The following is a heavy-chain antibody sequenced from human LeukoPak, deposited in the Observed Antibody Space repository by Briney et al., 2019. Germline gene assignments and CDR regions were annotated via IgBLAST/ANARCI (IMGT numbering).Heavy chain of an antibody. CDR1: GGTFSSYA. D-gene: IGHD5-18*01. Sequence: GASVKVSCKASGGTFSSYAISWVRQAPGQGLEWMGGIIPIFGTANYAQKFQGRVTITADESTSTAYMELSSLRSEDTAVYYCAREARIQLWPDYRYFDLWGRGTLVTVSS. CDR3: AREARIQLWPDYRYFDL. CDR2: IIPIFGTA. J-gene: IGHJ2*01. V-gene: IGHV1-69*13.